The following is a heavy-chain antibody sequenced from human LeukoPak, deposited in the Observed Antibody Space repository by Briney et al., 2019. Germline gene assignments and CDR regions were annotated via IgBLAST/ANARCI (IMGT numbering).Heavy chain of an antibody. D-gene: IGHD2-15*01. Sequence: SETLSLTCTVSGGSISSGDYYWSWIRQPPGKGLEWIGYIYYSGSTYYNLSLKSRVTISVDTSKNQFSLKLSSVTAADTAVYYCARDFGGYCSGGSCPRGAFDIWGQGTMVTVSS. V-gene: IGHV4-30-4*01. CDR3: ARDFGGYCSGGSCPRGAFDI. CDR1: GGSISSGDYY. J-gene: IGHJ3*02. CDR2: IYYSGST.